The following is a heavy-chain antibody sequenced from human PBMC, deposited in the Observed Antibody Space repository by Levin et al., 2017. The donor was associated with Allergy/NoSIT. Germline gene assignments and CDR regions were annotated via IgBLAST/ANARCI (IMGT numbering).Heavy chain of an antibody. J-gene: IGHJ6*04. V-gene: IGHV4-59*01. CDR3: ARAREADV. CDR1: GGSISSYY. CDR2: IYYSGST. Sequence: SSETLSLTCTVSGGSISSYYWSWIRQPPGKGLEWIGYIYYSGSTNYNPSLKSRVTISIDTSKNQFSLKLTSVTAADTAVYYCARAREADVWGKGTTVTVSS.